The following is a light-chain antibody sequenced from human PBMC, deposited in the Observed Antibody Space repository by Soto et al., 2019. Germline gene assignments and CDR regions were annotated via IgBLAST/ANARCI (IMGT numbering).Light chain of an antibody. V-gene: IGKV3-20*01. CDR3: QQYGSSPLFT. J-gene: IGKJ3*01. Sequence: EIVLTQSPGTLSLSPGERATLPCRASQSVSSSYLAWYQQKPGQAPRLLIYGASSRATGIPDRFSGSGSGTDFTLTISRREPEDFAVYYCQQYGSSPLFTFGPGTKVDIK. CDR1: QSVSSSY. CDR2: GAS.